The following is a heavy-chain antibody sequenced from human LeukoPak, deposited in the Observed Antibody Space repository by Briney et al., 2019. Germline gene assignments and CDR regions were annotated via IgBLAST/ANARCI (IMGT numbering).Heavy chain of an antibody. CDR3: ARHVRSGYNFLDY. V-gene: IGHV4-59*08. J-gene: IGHJ4*02. Sequence: SETLSLTCSVSGGSMNNYYWSWIRQPPGKGLEWIGYIYFSGSSNYNPSLKSRVTMSVDTPKNQFSLKLSSVTAADTAMYYCARHVRSGYNFLDYWGQGNLVTVSS. CDR1: GGSMNNYY. D-gene: IGHD5-24*01. CDR2: IYFSGSS.